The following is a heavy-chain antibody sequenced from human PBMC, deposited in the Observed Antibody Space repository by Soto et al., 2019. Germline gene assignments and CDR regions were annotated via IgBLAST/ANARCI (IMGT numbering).Heavy chain of an antibody. V-gene: IGHV1-8*01. CDR2: MNPNSGNT. Sequence: GASVKVSCKASGYTFTSYDINWVRQATGQGLEWKGWMNPNSGNTGYAQKFQGRVTMTRNTSISTAYMELSSLRSEDTAVYYCASVPVTTSNYYYMDVWGKGTTVTVSS. J-gene: IGHJ6*03. CDR3: ASVPVTTSNYYYMDV. D-gene: IGHD4-17*01. CDR1: GYTFTSYD.